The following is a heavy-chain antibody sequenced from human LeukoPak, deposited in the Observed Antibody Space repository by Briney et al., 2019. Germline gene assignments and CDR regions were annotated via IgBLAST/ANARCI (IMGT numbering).Heavy chain of an antibody. Sequence: GGSLRLSCAASGFTFSTYAMSWVRQAPGKGLEWVSLMSGNGGRTNYADSVKGRFTIFRDTSRNTLYLQMNSLRAEDTAVYYCAGRSSGPWGQGTLVTVSS. CDR1: GFTFSTYA. V-gene: IGHV3-23*01. J-gene: IGHJ5*02. D-gene: IGHD5-12*01. CDR3: AGRSSGP. CDR2: MSGNGGRT.